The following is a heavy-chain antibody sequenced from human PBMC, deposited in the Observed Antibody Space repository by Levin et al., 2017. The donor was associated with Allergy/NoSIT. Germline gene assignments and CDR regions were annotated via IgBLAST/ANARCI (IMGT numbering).Heavy chain of an antibody. Sequence: ASVKVSCAASGFTFSRYWMSWVRQAPGKGLEWVANIKQDGSEKYYVDSVKGRFTISRDNAKNSLYLQMNSLRAEDTAGYYCARDPAYCGDDCHAFDIWGQGTMVTVSS. D-gene: IGHD2-21*02. J-gene: IGHJ3*02. CDR3: ARDPAYCGDDCHAFDI. CDR1: GFTFSRYW. V-gene: IGHV3-7*04. CDR2: IKQDGSEK.